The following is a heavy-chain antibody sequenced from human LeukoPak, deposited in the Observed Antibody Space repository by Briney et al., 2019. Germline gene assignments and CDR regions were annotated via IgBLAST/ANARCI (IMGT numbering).Heavy chain of an antibody. J-gene: IGHJ4*02. Sequence: PGGSLRLSCAASGFTFSSYGMHWVRQAPGKGLEWVAVIWYDGSNKYYADSVKGRFTISRDNSKNTLYLQMSSLRAEDTAVYYCSKDRRHGYNYPSNWGQGTLVTVSS. CDR3: SKDRRHGYNYPSN. V-gene: IGHV3-33*06. D-gene: IGHD5-24*01. CDR1: GFTFSSYG. CDR2: IWYDGSNK.